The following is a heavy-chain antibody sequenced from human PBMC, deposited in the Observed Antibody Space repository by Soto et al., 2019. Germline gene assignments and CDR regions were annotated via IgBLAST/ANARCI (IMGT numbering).Heavy chain of an antibody. J-gene: IGHJ4*02. CDR2: ISSSGNAI. CDR3: ARAGDKPLFDY. CDR1: GFRFSDYD. Sequence: QVQLVESGGTLIKPGGSLRLSCVASGFRFSDYDLSWLRQAPGKGLEWVSYISSSGNAIYYADSVEGRMTISRDNARSSLYLQMNNLRDEDTAVYYCARAGDKPLFDYWGQGTLVTVSS. V-gene: IGHV3-11*01.